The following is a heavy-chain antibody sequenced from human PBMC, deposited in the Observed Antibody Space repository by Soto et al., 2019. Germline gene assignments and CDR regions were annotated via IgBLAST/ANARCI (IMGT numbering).Heavy chain of an antibody. CDR1: GYTFTGYY. CDR3: ARDIGSSTSCCYYYMDV. J-gene: IGHJ6*03. Sequence: ASVKVSCKASGYTFTGYYMHWVRQAPGQGLEWMGWINPNSGGTNYAQKFQGWVTMTRDTSISTAYMELSRLRSDDTAVYYCARDIGSSTSCCYYYMDVWGKGTTVTVSS. D-gene: IGHD2-2*01. V-gene: IGHV1-2*04. CDR2: INPNSGGT.